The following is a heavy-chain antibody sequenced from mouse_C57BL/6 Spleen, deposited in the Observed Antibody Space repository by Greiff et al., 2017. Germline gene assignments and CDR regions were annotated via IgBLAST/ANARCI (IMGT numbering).Heavy chain of an antibody. CDR3: ARGGLAHYFDY. CDR1: GYAFSSYW. V-gene: IGHV1-80*01. CDR2: IYPGDGDT. Sequence: VQLQQSGAELVKPGASVKISCKASGYAFSSYWMNWVKQRPGNGLEWIGQIYPGDGDTNYNGKFKGKATLTADKSSSTAYMQLSSLTSEDSAVYFCARGGLAHYFDYWGQGTTLTVSS. D-gene: IGHD3-3*01. J-gene: IGHJ2*01.